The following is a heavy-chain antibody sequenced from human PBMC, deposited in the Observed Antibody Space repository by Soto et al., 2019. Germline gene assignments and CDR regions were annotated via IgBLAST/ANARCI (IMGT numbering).Heavy chain of an antibody. CDR3: AKHGILTGDYYYYYYMDV. CDR1: GFTFSSYG. Sequence: GGSLRLSCAASGFTFSSYGMHWVRQAPGKGLEWVAVISYDGSNKYYADSVKGRFTISRDNSKNTLYLQMNSLRAEDTAVYYCAKHGILTGDYYYYYYMDVWGKGTTVTVSS. D-gene: IGHD7-27*01. V-gene: IGHV3-30*18. CDR2: ISYDGSNK. J-gene: IGHJ6*03.